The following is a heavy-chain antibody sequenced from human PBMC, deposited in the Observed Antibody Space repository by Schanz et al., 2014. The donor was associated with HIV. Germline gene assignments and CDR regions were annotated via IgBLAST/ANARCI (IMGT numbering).Heavy chain of an antibody. J-gene: IGHJ4*02. CDR1: GYTFTGYY. V-gene: IGHV1-2*02. Sequence: QVQLVQSGAEVKKPGASVKVSCKASGYTFTGYYMHWLRQAPGQGLEWMGWINPNKGGTNYAQKFQGRVTMIRNTSISTAYMQLRRLRSDDTDVYYCARVARAYYYDSSGGIDYWGQGTLVTVSS. D-gene: IGHD3-22*01. CDR3: ARVARAYYYDSSGGIDY. CDR2: INPNKGGT.